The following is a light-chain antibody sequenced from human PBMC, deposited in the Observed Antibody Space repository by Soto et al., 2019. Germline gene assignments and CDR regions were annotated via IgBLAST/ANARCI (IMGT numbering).Light chain of an antibody. CDR3: QQSYSTPPWT. CDR1: QSIRSY. Sequence: DIQLTQSPSSLSASVGDKVTITCRASQSIRSYLNWVQQKPGKAPKLLIYDASSLHTEVPSRFSGSGSGTDFSLTISSLQPEDFATYYCQQSYSTPPWTFGQGTKVEIK. J-gene: IGKJ1*01. V-gene: IGKV1-39*01. CDR2: DAS.